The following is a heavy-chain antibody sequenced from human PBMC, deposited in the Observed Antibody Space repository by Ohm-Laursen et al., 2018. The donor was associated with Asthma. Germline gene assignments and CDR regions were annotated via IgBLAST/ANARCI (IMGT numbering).Heavy chain of an antibody. CDR2: IYYSGST. J-gene: IGHJ4*02. CDR3: ARSRRIAAAGIFDY. Sequence: GTLSLTCSVSGGSINSRSYYWGWIRHSPGKGLEWIGSIYYSGSTYYNPSLKSRVTISVDTSKNQFSLKLSSVTAADTAVYYCARSRRIAAAGIFDYWGQGTLVTVSS. V-gene: IGHV4-39*01. CDR1: GGSINSRSYY. D-gene: IGHD6-13*01.